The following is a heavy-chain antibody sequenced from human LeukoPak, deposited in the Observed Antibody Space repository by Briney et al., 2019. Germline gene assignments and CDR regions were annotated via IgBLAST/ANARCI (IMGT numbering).Heavy chain of an antibody. J-gene: IGHJ4*02. V-gene: IGHV3-23*01. CDR2: ISGSGGDT. D-gene: IGHD3-9*01. CDR3: AKVMRDVLRYFDWAFDY. CDR1: GFTFSSYS. Sequence: GGSLRLSCAASGFTFSSYSMTWVRHAPGKGLQWVSSISGSGGDTDYADSVKGRFTISRDNSKNTLYLQMNSLRAEDTAVYYCAKVMRDVLRYFDWAFDYWGQGTLVTVSS.